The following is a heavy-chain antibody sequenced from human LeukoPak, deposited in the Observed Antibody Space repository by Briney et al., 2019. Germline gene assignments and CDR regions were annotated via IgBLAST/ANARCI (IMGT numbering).Heavy chain of an antibody. CDR1: GFTFSSYA. V-gene: IGHV3-23*01. CDR2: ISGSGGST. Sequence: GGSLRLSCAASGFTFSSYAMSWVRQAPGKGLEWVSAISGSGGSTYYADSVKGRFTISRDNSKNTLYLQMNSLRTEDTAVYYCAARIAARLMGFGGSGKPHDYWGQGTPVTVSS. J-gene: IGHJ4*02. CDR3: AARIAARLMGFGGSGKPHDY. D-gene: IGHD6-6*01.